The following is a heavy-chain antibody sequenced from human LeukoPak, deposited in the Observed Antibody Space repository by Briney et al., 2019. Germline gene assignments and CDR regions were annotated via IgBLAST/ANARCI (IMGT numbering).Heavy chain of an antibody. J-gene: IGHJ4*02. CDR2: IKQDGSEK. V-gene: IGHV3-7*01. CDR1: GFTFSSYW. D-gene: IGHD2-15*01. Sequence: GGSLRLSCAASGFTFSSYWISWVRQAPGKGLEWVANIKQDGSEKYYVDSVKGRFTISRDNAKNSLYLQMNSLRAEDTAVYYCARGSATAGLDYWGQGTLVTVSS. CDR3: ARGSATAGLDY.